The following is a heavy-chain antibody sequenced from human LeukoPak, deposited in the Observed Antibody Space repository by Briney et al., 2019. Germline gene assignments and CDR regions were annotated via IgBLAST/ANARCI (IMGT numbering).Heavy chain of an antibody. CDR2: IKEDESEK. CDR1: GFNFNNYW. CDR3: ATYSGAPNQTFDY. D-gene: IGHD1-26*01. V-gene: IGHV3-7*03. J-gene: IGHJ4*02. Sequence: HPGGSLRLSCAASGFNFNNYWMSWVRQAPGKGLEWVANIKEDESEKDYVDSVKGRFTISRDNAKNSLYLQMSSLRAEDTAMYYCATYSGAPNQTFDYWGQGTMVTVSS.